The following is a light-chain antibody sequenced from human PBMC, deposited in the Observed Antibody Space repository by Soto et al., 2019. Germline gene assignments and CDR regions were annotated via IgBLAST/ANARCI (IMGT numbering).Light chain of an antibody. V-gene: IGKV3-20*01. CDR1: ESVSSNY. CDR3: QQYGGSPRT. CDR2: GAS. J-gene: IGKJ1*01. Sequence: EIVLTQSPGTLSLSPGERATLSCRASESVSSNYLAWYQQKPGQAPRLLIYGASTRATGVPDRFSGSGSGTDFNLRISRLEPEDFAVYYCQQYGGSPRTFGQGTKVEIK.